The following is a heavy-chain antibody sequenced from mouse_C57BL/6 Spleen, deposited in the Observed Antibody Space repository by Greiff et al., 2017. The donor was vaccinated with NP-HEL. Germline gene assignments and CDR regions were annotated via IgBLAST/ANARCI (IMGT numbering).Heavy chain of an antibody. CDR1: GYTFTSYW. D-gene: IGHD1-1*02. Sequence: VQLQQPGAELVRPGSSVKLSCKASGYTFTSYWMDWVKQRPGQGLEWIGNIYPSDSETHYNQKFKDKATLTVDKSSSTAYMQLSSLTSEDSAVYYCARGDYGGLWGQGTTLTVSS. V-gene: IGHV1-61*01. CDR2: IYPSDSET. CDR3: ARGDYGGL. J-gene: IGHJ2*01.